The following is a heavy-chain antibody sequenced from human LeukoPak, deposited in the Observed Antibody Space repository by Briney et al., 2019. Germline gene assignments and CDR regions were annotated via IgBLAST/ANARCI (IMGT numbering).Heavy chain of an antibody. V-gene: IGHV3-53*01. Sequence: GGSLRLSCAASGFTVSGNYMNWVRQAPGKGLEWVSVINDRGGYIQDADSVKGRFTISRDNSQNTLFLQMNSLRDEDTAVYYCVRERDRGIEVADEFDYRGGRRMVTVSS. CDR3: VRERDRGIEVADEFDY. D-gene: IGHD6-19*01. CDR1: GFTVSGNY. CDR2: INDRGGYI. J-gene: IGHJ4*02.